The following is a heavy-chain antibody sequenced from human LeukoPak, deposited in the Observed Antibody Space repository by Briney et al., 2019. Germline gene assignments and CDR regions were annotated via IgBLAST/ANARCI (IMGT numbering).Heavy chain of an antibody. V-gene: IGHV3-11*05. CDR3: ARDVYYGSGSYFFDY. Sequence: PGGSLRLSCAASGFTFSDYYMAWIRQAPGKGLEWVSYISSSSSYTNYADSVKGRFTISRDNAENSLYLQMNSLRAEDTAVYYCARDVYYGSGSYFFDYWGQGTLVTVSS. CDR1: GFTFSDYY. CDR2: ISSSSSYT. D-gene: IGHD3-10*01. J-gene: IGHJ4*02.